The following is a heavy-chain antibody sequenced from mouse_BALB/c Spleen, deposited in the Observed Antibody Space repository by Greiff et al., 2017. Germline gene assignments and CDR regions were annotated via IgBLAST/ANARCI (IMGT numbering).Heavy chain of an antibody. CDR2: IRSKSNNYAT. CDR1: GFTFNTYA. D-gene: IGHD2-1*01. Sequence: EVQGVESGGGLVQPKGSLKLSCAASGFTFNTYAMNWVRQAPGKGLEWVARIRSKSNNYATYYADSVKDRFTISRDDSQSMLYLQMNNLKTEDTAMYYCVSYGNYAMDYWGQGTSVTVSS. J-gene: IGHJ4*01. CDR3: VSYGNYAMDY. V-gene: IGHV10-1*02.